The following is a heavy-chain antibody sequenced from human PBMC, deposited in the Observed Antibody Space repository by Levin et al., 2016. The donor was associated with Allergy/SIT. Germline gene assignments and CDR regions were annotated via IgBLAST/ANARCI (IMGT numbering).Heavy chain of an antibody. J-gene: IGHJ6*02. CDR2: IIPIFGTA. CDR3: ARVFGASGIAAAGTEYYYYYYGMDV. Sequence: WVRQAPGQGLEWMGGIIPIFGTANYAQKFQGRVTITADESTSTAYMELSSLRSEDTAVYYCARVFGASGIAAAGTEYYYYYYGMDVWGQGTTVTVSS. V-gene: IGHV1-69*01. D-gene: IGHD6-13*01.